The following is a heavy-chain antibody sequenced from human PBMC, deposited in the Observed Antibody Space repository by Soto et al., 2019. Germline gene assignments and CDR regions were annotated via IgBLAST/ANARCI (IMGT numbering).Heavy chain of an antibody. V-gene: IGHV3-66*01. CDR1: GFSVSVNL. CDR3: VRENYYYGMDV. J-gene: IGHJ6*02. CDR2: INGAGSA. Sequence: PGGSLRLSCAAPGFSVSVNLMNLGRQAPGKGLEWVSVINGAGSADYTDSVKGRFTTSRDISKNTLDLQMNSLRAEDTAVDYCVRENYYYGMDVWGQGTKVTVSS.